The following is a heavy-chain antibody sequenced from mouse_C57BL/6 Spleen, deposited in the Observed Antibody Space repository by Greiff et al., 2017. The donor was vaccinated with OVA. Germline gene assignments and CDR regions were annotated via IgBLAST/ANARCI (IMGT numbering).Heavy chain of an antibody. CDR3: ARSFLLYWYFDV. CDR2: INHDGSNT. D-gene: IGHD2-10*01. J-gene: IGHJ1*03. V-gene: IGHV5-16*01. CDR1: GFTFSDYY. Sequence: EVKLVESEGGLVQPGSSMKLSCTASGFTFSDYYMAWVRQVPEKGLEWVAYINHDGSNTYYLDSLKSRFIISRDNAKNILYLQMSSLKSEDTATYYCARSFLLYWYFDVWGTGTTVTVSS.